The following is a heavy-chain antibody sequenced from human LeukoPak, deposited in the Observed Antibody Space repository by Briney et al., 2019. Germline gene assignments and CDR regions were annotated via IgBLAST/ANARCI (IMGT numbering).Heavy chain of an antibody. D-gene: IGHD6-6*01. V-gene: IGHV5-51*01. CDR3: ARPREPYSSSSFDY. CDR2: IYPGDSDT. Sequence: GESLKISCQGSGYSFTSYWLGWVRQMPGRGLEGMGIIYPGDSDTRYRPSFQGQVTISADKPISTAYLQWSSLKASDTAMYYCARPREPYSSSSFDYWGQGTLVTVSS. J-gene: IGHJ4*02. CDR1: GYSFTSYW.